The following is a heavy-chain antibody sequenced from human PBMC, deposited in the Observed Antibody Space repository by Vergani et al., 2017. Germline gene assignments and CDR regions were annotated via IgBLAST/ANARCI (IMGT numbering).Heavy chain of an antibody. J-gene: IGHJ6*03. V-gene: IGHV4-59*01. Sequence: QVQLQESGPGLVKPSETLSLTCTVSGGSISSYYWSWIRQPPGKGLEWIGYIYYSGSTNYNPSLKSRVTISVDTAKNQFSLKMSSVTAADTAVYYCARNRFFEWIDIFDYYYYYMDVWGKGTTVTVSS. CDR1: GGSISSYY. CDR3: ARNRFFEWIDIFDYYYYYMDV. CDR2: IYYSGST. D-gene: IGHD3-3*01.